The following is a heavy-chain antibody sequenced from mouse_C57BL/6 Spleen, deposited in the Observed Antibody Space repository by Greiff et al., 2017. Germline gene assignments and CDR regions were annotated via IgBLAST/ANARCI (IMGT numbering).Heavy chain of an antibody. J-gene: IGHJ1*03. Sequence: EVQGVESGGGLVKPGGSLKLSCAASGFTFSSYAMSWVRQTPEKRLEWVATISDGGSYTYYPDNVKGRFTISRDNAKNNLYLQMSHLKSEDTAMYYCARYGSDFDVWGTGTTVTVSS. V-gene: IGHV5-4*01. D-gene: IGHD1-1*01. CDR1: GFTFSSYA. CDR3: ARYGSDFDV. CDR2: ISDGGSYT.